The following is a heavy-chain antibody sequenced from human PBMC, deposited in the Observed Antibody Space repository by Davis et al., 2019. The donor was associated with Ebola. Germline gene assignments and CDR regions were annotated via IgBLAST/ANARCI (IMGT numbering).Heavy chain of an antibody. CDR2: ISSSSTTI. CDR1: GFTFGFFS. CDR3: AGEVLASFDY. J-gene: IGHJ4*02. D-gene: IGHD4/OR15-4a*01. Sequence: GESLKISCAASGFTFGFFSMNWVRQAPGKGLEWISYISSSSTTIYFADSVKGRFTISRDNAKNSLYLQMNSLRDEDTAVYYCAGEVLASFDYWGQGILVTVSS. V-gene: IGHV3-48*02.